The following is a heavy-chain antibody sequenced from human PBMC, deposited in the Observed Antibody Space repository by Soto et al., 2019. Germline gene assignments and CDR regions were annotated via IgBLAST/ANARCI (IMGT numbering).Heavy chain of an antibody. CDR3: ARVYLNWGFDAFDI. D-gene: IGHD7-27*01. Sequence: GGSLRLSCAASGFTFSSYWMHWVRQAPGKGLVWVSRINSDGSSTSYADSVKGRFTISRDNAKNTLYLQMNSLRAEDTAVYYCARVYLNWGFDAFDIWGQGTMVTVSS. CDR1: GFTFSSYW. J-gene: IGHJ3*02. V-gene: IGHV3-74*01. CDR2: INSDGSST.